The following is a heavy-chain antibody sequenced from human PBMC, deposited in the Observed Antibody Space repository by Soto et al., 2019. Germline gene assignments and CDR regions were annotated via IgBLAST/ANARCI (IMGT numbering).Heavy chain of an antibody. CDR1: GFTFSSYA. Sequence: QVQLLESGGGVVQPGRSLRLSCAASGFTFSSYAMHWVRQAPGKGLEWVAVISYDGSNKYYADSVKGRFTISRDNSKNTLYLQMNSLRAEDTAVYYCASLEGYYYYYGMDVWGQGTTVTVSS. CDR3: ASLEGYYYYYGMDV. J-gene: IGHJ6*02. CDR2: ISYDGSNK. V-gene: IGHV3-30-3*01.